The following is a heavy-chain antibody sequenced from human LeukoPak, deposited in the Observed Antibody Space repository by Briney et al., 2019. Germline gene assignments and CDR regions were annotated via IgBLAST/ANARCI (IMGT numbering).Heavy chain of an antibody. CDR3: ARTPYYDILTASSYYYYYYMDV. D-gene: IGHD3-9*01. Sequence: ASVKVSCKASGGTFSSYAISWVRQAPGQGLEWMGEIIPIFGTANYAQKFQGRVTITTDESTSTAYMELSSLRSEDTAVYYCARTPYYDILTASSYYYYYYMDVWGKGTTVTVSS. CDR1: GGTFSSYA. J-gene: IGHJ6*03. V-gene: IGHV1-69*05. CDR2: IIPIFGTA.